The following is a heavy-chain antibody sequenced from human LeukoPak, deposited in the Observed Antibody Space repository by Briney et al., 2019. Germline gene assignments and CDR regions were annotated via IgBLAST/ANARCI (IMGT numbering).Heavy chain of an antibody. Sequence: PGGAPRLSFAASGFTFSSDLVSWVRQAPGEGLGWGGNKKQNGSEKYYVDSVKGRFTISRDNAKNSLYLQMNSLRAEDTAVYYCASRANYYGSGSYYNGDNWFDPWGQGTLVTVSS. CDR2: KKQNGSEK. D-gene: IGHD3-10*01. J-gene: IGHJ5*02. CDR3: ASRANYYGSGSYYNGDNWFDP. V-gene: IGHV3-7*01. CDR1: GFTFSSDL.